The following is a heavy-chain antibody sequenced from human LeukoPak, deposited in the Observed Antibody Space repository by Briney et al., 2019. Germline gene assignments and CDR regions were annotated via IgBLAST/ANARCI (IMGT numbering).Heavy chain of an antibody. CDR1: GGSISSYY. D-gene: IGHD3-22*01. CDR2: IYYSGST. Sequence: SETLSLTCTVSGGSISSYYWSWIRQPPGKGLEGIGYIYYSGSTNYNPSLKSRVTISVDTSKNQFSLKLSSVTAADTAVYYCARRQYYYDSSGYENYFDYWGQGTLVTVSS. V-gene: IGHV4-59*01. J-gene: IGHJ4*02. CDR3: ARRQYYYDSSGYENYFDY.